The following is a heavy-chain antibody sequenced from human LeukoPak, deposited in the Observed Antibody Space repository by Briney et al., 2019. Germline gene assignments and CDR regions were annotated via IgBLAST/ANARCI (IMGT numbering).Heavy chain of an antibody. D-gene: IGHD2-21*01. CDR1: GFFFNSYW. Sequence: GGSLRLSCATSGFFFNSYWMTWVRQAPGKGLEWVANIKYDESEKYFVESVKGRFTISRDNAQNSLFLQMDSLRVEDTAVYYCVRGRDGSYWGRGTQVTVSS. CDR2: IKYDESEK. V-gene: IGHV3-7*01. CDR3: VRGRDGSY. J-gene: IGHJ4*02.